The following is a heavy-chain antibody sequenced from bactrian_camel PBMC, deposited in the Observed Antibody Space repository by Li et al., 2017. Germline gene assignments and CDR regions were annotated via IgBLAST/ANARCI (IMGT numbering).Heavy chain of an antibody. V-gene: IGHV3S55*01. CDR1: GYTRSGYC. D-gene: IGHD1*01. CDR3: AAAPLGGVISGPGSWLDADEYRI. Sequence: HVQLVESGGGSVQAGGSLRLSCEASGYTRSGYCMAWSRQGPGKDREGVAAIDSRGTTFYADSVKGRFTTSKDSAKNTLYLQMSSLTPDDTGMYICAAAPLGGVISGPGSWLDADEYRIWGQGTQVTVS. J-gene: IGHJ4*01. CDR2: IDSRGTT.